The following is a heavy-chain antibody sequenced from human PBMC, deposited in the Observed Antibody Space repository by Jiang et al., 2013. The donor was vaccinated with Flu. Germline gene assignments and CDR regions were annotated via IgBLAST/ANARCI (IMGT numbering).Heavy chain of an antibody. J-gene: IGHJ4*02. D-gene: IGHD2-8*01. CDR1: GFTFNVYS. CDR3: ATSNGYLDH. Sequence: LVQPGGSLRLSCAASGFTFNVYSMNWVRPGSRGRGVEWVAYIPGSGSPIYYADSVKGRFTVSRDNAKNSVYLQMNSLRDEDTAVYYCATSNGYLDHWGQGTLVTVSS. V-gene: IGHV3-48*02. CDR2: IPGSGSPI.